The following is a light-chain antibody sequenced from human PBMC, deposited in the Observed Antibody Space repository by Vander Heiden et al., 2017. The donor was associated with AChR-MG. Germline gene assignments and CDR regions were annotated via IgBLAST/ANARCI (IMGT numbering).Light chain of an antibody. J-gene: IGKJ2*01. V-gene: IGKV1-8*01. CDR1: QGISSY. CDR2: AAS. CDR3: QQYYSYPHT. Sequence: AIRITQPPSSLSASTGDRVTITCRASQGISSYLAWYQQKPGKAPKLLIYAASTLQSGVPSRFSGSGSGTDFTLTISCLQSEDFATYYCQQYYSYPHTFGQGTKLEIK.